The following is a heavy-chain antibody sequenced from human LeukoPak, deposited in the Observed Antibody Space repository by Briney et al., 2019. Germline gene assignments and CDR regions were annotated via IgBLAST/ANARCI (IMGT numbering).Heavy chain of an antibody. CDR1: GGSFSGYY. Sequence: SETLSLTCAVYGGSFSGYYWSWIRQPPGKGLEWIGEINHSGSTNYNPSLKSRVTISLDTSKNHFSLKLSSVTAADTAVYYCARQGGDYDYVWGSYRLDDGTNWFDPWGQGTLVTVSS. CDR2: INHSGST. J-gene: IGHJ5*02. V-gene: IGHV4-34*01. D-gene: IGHD3-16*02. CDR3: ARQGGDYDYVWGSYRLDDGTNWFDP.